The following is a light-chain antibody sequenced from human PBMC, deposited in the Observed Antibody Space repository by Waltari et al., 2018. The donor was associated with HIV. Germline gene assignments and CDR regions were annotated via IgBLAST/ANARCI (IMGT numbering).Light chain of an antibody. J-gene: IGKJ1*01. V-gene: IGKV1-5*03. CDR2: KVS. Sequence: DIQMTQSPSTLYASVGDRVTITCRASQRVSSSLAWFQQRPGKAPKLLIFKVSTLESGVPSRFSGSGSGTEFTLTIDSLQPEDFVTYYCHQYYKFSTFGQGTKVEI. CDR1: QRVSSS. CDR3: HQYYKFST.